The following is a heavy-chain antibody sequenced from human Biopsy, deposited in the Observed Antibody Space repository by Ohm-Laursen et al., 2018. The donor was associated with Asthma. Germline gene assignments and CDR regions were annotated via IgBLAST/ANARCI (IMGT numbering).Heavy chain of an antibody. CDR3: VRGSSSWHHGPFHYYYGLDV. D-gene: IGHD6-13*01. CDR1: SGSGGYMRSGNYY. V-gene: IGHV4-39*01. CDR2: IYYSGTT. J-gene: IGHJ6*02. Sequence: TLSFTCSLSSGSGGYMRSGNYYWGWIRQPPGKGLEWIGSIYYSGTTYYNPSLESPVTVSADTSKTQFSLKLTSVTAADTAVYYCVRGSSSWHHGPFHYYYGLDVWGQGATATVSS.